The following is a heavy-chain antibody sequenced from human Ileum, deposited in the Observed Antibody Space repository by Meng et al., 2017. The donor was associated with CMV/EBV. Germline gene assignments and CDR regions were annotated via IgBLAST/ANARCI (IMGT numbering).Heavy chain of an antibody. J-gene: IGHJ4*02. CDR3: ASPSVYCSSTSCSFDY. CDR2: IYYSGST. CDR1: GGSISSSSYY. Sequence: GGSISSSSYYWGWIRQPPGKGLEWIGSIYYSGSTYYNPSLKSRVTISVDTSKNQFSLKLSSVTAADTAVYYCASPSVYCSSTSCSFDYWGQGTLVTVPQ. V-gene: IGHV4-39*01. D-gene: IGHD2-2*01.